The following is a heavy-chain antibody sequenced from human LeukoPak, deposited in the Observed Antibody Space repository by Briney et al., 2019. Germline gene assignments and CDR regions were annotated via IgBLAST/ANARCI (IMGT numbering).Heavy chain of an antibody. J-gene: IGHJ5*02. D-gene: IGHD2-2*01. CDR2: IYYSGST. Sequence: KASQTLSLTCTVSGGSISSGGYSWSWIRQHPGKGLEWIGYIYYSGSTYYNPSLKSRVTISVDTSKNQFSLKLSSVTAADTAVYYCARGGIVVVPAAAADWFDPWGQGTLVTVSS. CDR3: ARGGIVVVPAAAADWFDP. CDR1: GGSISSGGYS. V-gene: IGHV4-31*03.